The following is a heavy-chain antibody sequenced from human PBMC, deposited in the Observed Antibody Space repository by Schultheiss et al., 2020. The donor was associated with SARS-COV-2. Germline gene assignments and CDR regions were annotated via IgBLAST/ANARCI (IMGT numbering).Heavy chain of an antibody. CDR2: IYYSGST. CDR1: GGSISSYY. J-gene: IGHJ6*02. Sequence: SETLSLTCTVSGGSISSYYWSWIRQPPGKGLEWIGYIYYSGSTYYNPSLKSRVTISVDTSKNQFSLKLSSVTAADTAVYYCARGDSSSWSGSYYYGMDVWGQGTTVTVSS. D-gene: IGHD6-13*01. CDR3: ARGDSSSWSGSYYYGMDV. V-gene: IGHV4-59*08.